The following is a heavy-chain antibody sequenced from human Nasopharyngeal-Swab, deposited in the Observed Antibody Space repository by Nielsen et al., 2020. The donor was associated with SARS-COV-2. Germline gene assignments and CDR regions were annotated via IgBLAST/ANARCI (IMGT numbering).Heavy chain of an antibody. CDR2: INHSGST. D-gene: IGHD3-10*01. Sequence: WIRPPPGKGLEWIGEINHSGSTNYNPSLKSRVTISVDTSKNQFSLKLSSVTAADTAVYYCARGRGGWLGVNWFDPWGQGTLVTVSS. V-gene: IGHV4-34*01. J-gene: IGHJ5*02. CDR3: ARGRGGWLGVNWFDP.